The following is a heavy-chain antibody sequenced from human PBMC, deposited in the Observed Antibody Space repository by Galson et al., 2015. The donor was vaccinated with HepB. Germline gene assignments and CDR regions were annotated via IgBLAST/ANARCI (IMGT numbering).Heavy chain of an antibody. J-gene: IGHJ4*02. V-gene: IGHV3-48*03. CDR2: ISSNGYMI. CDR3: VRDDALWSWYLDS. D-gene: IGHD3-10*01. CDR1: GFTFGAPE. Sequence: SLRLSCAASGFTFGAPELNCVPQAPGKGLEWISSISSNGYMIYHAASVKGRFTVSRDNARDSLYLQMNSLRVEDTAVYYCVRDDALWSWYLDSWGQGSLVTVSS.